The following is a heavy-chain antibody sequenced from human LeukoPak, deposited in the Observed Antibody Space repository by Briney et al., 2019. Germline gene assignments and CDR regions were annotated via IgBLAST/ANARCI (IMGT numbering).Heavy chain of an antibody. V-gene: IGHV3-7*03. CDR3: AKVRYTPFDY. CDR2: INQDGTEK. Sequence: GESLRLSCAASGFTFTTYWMAWVRQFPGKGLEWVANINQDGTEKYSVDSVKGRFTISRDNAKNTLYLQMNSLRAEDTAVYYCAKVRYTPFDYWGQGTLVTVSS. CDR1: GFTFTTYW. J-gene: IGHJ4*02. D-gene: IGHD3-16*02.